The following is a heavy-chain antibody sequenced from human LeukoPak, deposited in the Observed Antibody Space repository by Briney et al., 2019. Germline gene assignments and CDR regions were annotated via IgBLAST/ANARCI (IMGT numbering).Heavy chain of an antibody. V-gene: IGHV1-2*02. J-gene: IGHJ5*02. D-gene: IGHD7-27*01. Sequence: ASVTVSCKGSGFSLTGHYMHWLRQAAGQGLEWMGWINGNSGDTNYAQKFQDRVIMTRDTSVNTVYMELSRLRSDDTATYYCARDFSWGPDLWGQGTLVIVSS. CDR3: ARDFSWGPDL. CDR2: INGNSGDT. CDR1: GFSLTGHY.